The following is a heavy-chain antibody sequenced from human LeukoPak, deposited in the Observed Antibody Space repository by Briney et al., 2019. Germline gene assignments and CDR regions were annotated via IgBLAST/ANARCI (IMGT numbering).Heavy chain of an antibody. CDR3: AREGTAWFGDPDYNWFDP. V-gene: IGHV4-59*01. CDR1: GGSISSYY. CDR2: LYYSGST. J-gene: IGHJ5*02. Sequence: SETLSLTCTVSGGSISSYYWSWIRQPPGKGLEWLGYLYYSGSTNYNPSLKSRVTISVDTSKNQFSLKLSSVTAADTAVYYWAREGTAWFGDPDYNWFDPWGQVTLVTVSS. D-gene: IGHD3-10*01.